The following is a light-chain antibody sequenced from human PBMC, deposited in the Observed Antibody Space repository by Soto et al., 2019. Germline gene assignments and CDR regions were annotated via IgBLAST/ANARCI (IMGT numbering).Light chain of an antibody. CDR3: QQYNSWTLT. CDR2: DIF. J-gene: IGKJ4*01. Sequence: EIVITQSPATLSVSPGERATLSCRASQSVGSDLDWYPQKPGQAPRLVIYDIFPRETGVPTEISGSGAGPECTRTISSLQSEDVAVYYCQQYNSWTLTFGGGTKVDNK. CDR1: QSVGSD. V-gene: IGKV3-15*01.